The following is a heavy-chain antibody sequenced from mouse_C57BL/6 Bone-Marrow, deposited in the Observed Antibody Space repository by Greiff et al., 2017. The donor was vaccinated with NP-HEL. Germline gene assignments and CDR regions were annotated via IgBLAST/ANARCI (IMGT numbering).Heavy chain of an antibody. J-gene: IGHJ2*01. CDR3: GVFRGERQYDFDY. D-gene: IGHD1-2*01. CDR2: IDPSDSYT. Sequence: QVQLQQPGAELVRPGTSVKLSCKASGYTFTSYWMHWVKQRPGQGLEWIGVIDPSDSYTNYNQKFKGKATLTVDTSSSTAYMQLRSLTSEDSAVYCCGVFRGERQYDFDYWGQGTTLTVSS. V-gene: IGHV1-59*01. CDR1: GYTFTSYW.